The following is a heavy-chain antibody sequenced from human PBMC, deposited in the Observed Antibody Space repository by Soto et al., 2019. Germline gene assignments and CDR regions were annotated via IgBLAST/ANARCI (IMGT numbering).Heavy chain of an antibody. CDR3: ARDFWSGYYMSGGFAS. CDR1: GYTFTSYG. Sequence: ASVKVSCKASGYTFTSYGISWVRQAPGQGLEWMGWISAYNGNTNYAQKLQGRVTMTTDTSTSTAYMELRSLRSDDTAVYYCARDFWSGYYMSGGFASWGQGNLVTVSS. J-gene: IGHJ5*01. V-gene: IGHV1-18*01. CDR2: ISAYNGNT. D-gene: IGHD3-3*01.